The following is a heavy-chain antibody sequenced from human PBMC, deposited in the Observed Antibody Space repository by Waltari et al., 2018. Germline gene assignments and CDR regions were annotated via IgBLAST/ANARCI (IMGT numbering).Heavy chain of an antibody. Sequence: QVQLQESGPGLVKPSQTLSLTCTVSGGSISSGSYYWSWIRQPAGKGLEWIGYIYTSGSTNYNPSLKSRVTISVDTSKNQFSLKLSSVTAADTAVYYCARFDGDYPQYYFDYWGQGTLVTVSS. CDR1: GGSISSGSYY. J-gene: IGHJ4*02. CDR2: IYTSGST. CDR3: ARFDGDYPQYYFDY. V-gene: IGHV4-61*09. D-gene: IGHD4-17*01.